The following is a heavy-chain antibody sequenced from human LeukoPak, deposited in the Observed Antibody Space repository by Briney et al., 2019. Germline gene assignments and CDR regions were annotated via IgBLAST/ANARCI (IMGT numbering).Heavy chain of an antibody. Sequence: GGSLRLSCAASGFTFSSYAMSWVRQAPGKGLEWVSAISGSGGSTYYADSVKGRFTISRDNSKNTLYLQMNSLRAEDTAVHYCAKASIVLMVYATFDYWGQGTLVTVSS. J-gene: IGHJ4*02. CDR2: ISGSGGST. CDR3: AKASIVLMVYATFDY. D-gene: IGHD2-8*01. CDR1: GFTFSSYA. V-gene: IGHV3-23*01.